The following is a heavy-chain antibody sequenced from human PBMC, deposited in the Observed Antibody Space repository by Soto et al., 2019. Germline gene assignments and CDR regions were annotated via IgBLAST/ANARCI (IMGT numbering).Heavy chain of an antibody. J-gene: IGHJ6*02. D-gene: IGHD2-2*01. CDR1: GGTFSSYA. CDR2: IIPIFGTA. V-gene: IGHV1-69*13. Sequence: ASVKVSCKASGGTFSSYAISWVRQAPGQGLEWMGGIIPIFGTANYAQKFQGRDTITADESTSTAYMELSSLRSEDTAVYYCARKDIVLVPAASDYYYYGMDVWG. CDR3: ARKDIVLVPAASDYYYYGMDV.